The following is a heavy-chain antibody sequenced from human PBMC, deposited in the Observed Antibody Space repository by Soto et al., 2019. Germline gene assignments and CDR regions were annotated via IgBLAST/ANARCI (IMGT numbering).Heavy chain of an antibody. D-gene: IGHD3-22*01. CDR3: TKDSYDRGANQYYFDY. CDR1: GFTFDDYV. CDR2: ISWNSNNI. Sequence: PGGSLRLSCAASGFTFDDYVMHWVRQGPGKGLEWISTISWNSNNIDYADSVKGRFAISRDNAKNTLYLQMNSLRAGDTAFYYCTKDSYDRGANQYYFDYWGQGTLVTVSS. J-gene: IGHJ4*02. V-gene: IGHV3-9*01.